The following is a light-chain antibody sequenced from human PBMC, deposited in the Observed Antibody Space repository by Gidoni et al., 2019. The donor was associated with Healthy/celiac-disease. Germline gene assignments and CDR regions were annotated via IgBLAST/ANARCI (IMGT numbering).Light chain of an antibody. J-gene: IGKJ5*01. Sequence: EIVLTQSPATLSLSPGERATLSCRASQSVSSYLAWYQQKPGQAPRLLIYDASNRATGIPARFSGSGSGTDFTLTISSLEPEDFAVYYCQQPPGTFXXXTRLEIK. CDR2: DAS. V-gene: IGKV3-11*01. CDR1: QSVSSY. CDR3: QQPPGT.